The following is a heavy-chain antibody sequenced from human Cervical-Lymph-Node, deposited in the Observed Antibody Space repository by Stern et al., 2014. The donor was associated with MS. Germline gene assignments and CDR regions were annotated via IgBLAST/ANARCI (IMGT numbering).Heavy chain of an antibody. CDR1: GYPFRIYA. CDR2: ITPADGDT. CDR3: ARMIPVAGSFDH. Sequence: VQLMQSGAEVKRPGASVRLSCKTFGYPFRIYAIHWIRQAPGQTLAWMGWITPADGDTKYSQRFQGRVTIASDTSASTAYLEVTSLTFDDTAVYYCARMIPVAGSFDHWGQGALVTVSP. D-gene: IGHD6-19*01. V-gene: IGHV1-3*01. J-gene: IGHJ4*02.